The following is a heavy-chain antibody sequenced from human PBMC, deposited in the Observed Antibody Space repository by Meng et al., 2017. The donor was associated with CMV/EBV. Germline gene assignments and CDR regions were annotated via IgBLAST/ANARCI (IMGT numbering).Heavy chain of an antibody. CDR3: ARGAGGFDY. Sequence: GESLKISCVASGFTFRNYWMHWVRQSPGKGLVWVSHILNDGSGTGYADSVKARFTISRDNAKNTLYLQMDSLRVEDTAVYYCARGAGGFDYWGQGTRVTVSS. J-gene: IGHJ4*02. D-gene: IGHD3-10*01. CDR2: ILNDGSGT. CDR1: GFTFRNYW. V-gene: IGHV3-74*01.